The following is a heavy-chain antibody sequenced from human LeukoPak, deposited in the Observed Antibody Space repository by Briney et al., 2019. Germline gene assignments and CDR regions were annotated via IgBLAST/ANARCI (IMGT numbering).Heavy chain of an antibody. CDR3: ARASLQSVYFDC. Sequence: PSETLSLTCTVSGGSISSRSYYWGWIRQPPGKGLEWIGSVYYSGSTYYNPSLKSRVTISVDTSKNQFSLKLNSVTPEDTAVYYCARASLQSVYFDCWGQGTLVTVSS. CDR2: VYYSGST. J-gene: IGHJ4*02. CDR1: GGSISSRSYY. V-gene: IGHV4-39*01.